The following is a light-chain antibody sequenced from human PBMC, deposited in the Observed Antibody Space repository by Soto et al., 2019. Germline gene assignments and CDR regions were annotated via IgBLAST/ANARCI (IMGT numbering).Light chain of an antibody. CDR2: AAS. J-gene: IGKJ1*01. V-gene: IGKV1-39*01. CDR1: QSISNY. Sequence: DIQMTQSPSSLSASVGDRVTMTCRASQSISNYLSWYQQIPGKAPKLLIYAASTLRSGVSRSGVSSRFSGSGSGTDFTLTISSLQPEDFATYYCQQSYSTPWTFGQGTKVEIK. CDR3: QQSYSTPWT.